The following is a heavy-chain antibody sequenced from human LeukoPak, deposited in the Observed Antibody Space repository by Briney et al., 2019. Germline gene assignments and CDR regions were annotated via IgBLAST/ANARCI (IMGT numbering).Heavy chain of an antibody. CDR3: ARLRSGSLFDY. CDR2: IYYSGST. V-gene: IGHV4-59*08. Sequence: SETLSLTCTVSGGSVSGYYWSWIRQPPGKGLEWIGYIYYSGSTNYNPSLKSRVTISVATSKNQFSLKLGSVTAADTAVYYCARLRSGSLFDYWGQGTLVTVSS. D-gene: IGHD1-26*01. J-gene: IGHJ4*02. CDR1: GGSVSGYY.